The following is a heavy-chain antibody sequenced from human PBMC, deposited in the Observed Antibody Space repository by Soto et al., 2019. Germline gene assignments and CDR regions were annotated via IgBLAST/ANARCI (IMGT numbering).Heavy chain of an antibody. CDR1: GFTFSSYG. CDR3: ARDMAVVAGQFDY. D-gene: IGHD2-15*01. J-gene: IGHJ4*02. CDR2: IWYDGSNK. Sequence: GGSLRLSCAASGFTFSSYGMHWVRQAPGKGLEWVAVIWYDGSNKYYADSVKGRFTISRDNSKNTLYLQMNRLRAEDTAVYYCARDMAVVAGQFDYWGQGTLVTVSS. V-gene: IGHV3-33*01.